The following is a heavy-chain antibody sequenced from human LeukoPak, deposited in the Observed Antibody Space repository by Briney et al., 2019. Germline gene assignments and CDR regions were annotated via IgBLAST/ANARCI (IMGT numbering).Heavy chain of an antibody. D-gene: IGHD2-21*02. CDR2: MSYSGTT. Sequence: SETLSLTCTVSGGSISSSSDYCGWIRQPPGKWLESIRRMSYSGTTYSNPSLKSRVTISVDTSKNQFPLKLSSVTAADTAVYYCARLGDVVVTAMYWGQGTLVTVSS. CDR1: GGSISSSSDY. V-gene: IGHV4-39*01. CDR3: ARLGDVVVTAMY. J-gene: IGHJ4*02.